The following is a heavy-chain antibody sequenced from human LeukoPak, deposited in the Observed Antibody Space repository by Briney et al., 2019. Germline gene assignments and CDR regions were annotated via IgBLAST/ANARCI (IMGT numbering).Heavy chain of an antibody. CDR3: ARGLYCTNGVCYIVAFDI. CDR1: GYTFTSYG. D-gene: IGHD2-8*01. J-gene: IGHJ3*02. V-gene: IGHV1-18*01. Sequence: ASVKVSCKASGYTFTSYGISWVRQAPGQGLEWMGWISAYNGNTNYAQKLQGSVTMTTDTSTSTAYMELRSLRSDDTAVYYCARGLYCTNGVCYIVAFDIWGQGTMVTVSS. CDR2: ISAYNGNT.